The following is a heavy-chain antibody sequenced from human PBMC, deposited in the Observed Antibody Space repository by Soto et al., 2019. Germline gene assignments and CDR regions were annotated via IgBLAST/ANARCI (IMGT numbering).Heavy chain of an antibody. V-gene: IGHV3-33*01. CDR2: IWYDGSNK. J-gene: IGHJ3*02. CDR3: ARERDGYNSNDAFDI. CDR1: GFTFSSYG. D-gene: IGHD1-1*01. Sequence: GWSPRLSCAASGFTFSSYGIHWVRQAPGKGLEWVAVIWYDGSNKYYADSVKGRFTISRDNSKNTLYLQMNSLRAEDTGVYYCARERDGYNSNDAFDIWGQGTMVTVSS.